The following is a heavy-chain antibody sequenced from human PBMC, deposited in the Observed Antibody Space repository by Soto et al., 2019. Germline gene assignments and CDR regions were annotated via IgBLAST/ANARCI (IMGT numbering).Heavy chain of an antibody. CDR1: GFTFSSFG. CDR3: ARDRSTTWSFDY. V-gene: IGHV3-30*03. CDR2: ISYGAGNT. Sequence: QVQLVESGGGVVQPGRSLRLSCAASGFTFSSFGMHWVRQAPGKGLEWVAVISYGAGNTYYADSVKGRFTISRDDSKNTLDLQMDSLKPEDTAVYYCARDRSTTWSFDYWGQGTLVTVSS. J-gene: IGHJ4*02. D-gene: IGHD2-2*01.